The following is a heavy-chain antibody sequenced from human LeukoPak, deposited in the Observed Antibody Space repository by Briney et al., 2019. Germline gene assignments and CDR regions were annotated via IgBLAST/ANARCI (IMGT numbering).Heavy chain of an antibody. Sequence: GGSLRLSCVASGFSVSSIYMSWVRQAPGKGLEWVAVISYDGSNKYYADSVKGRFTISRDNSKNTLYLQMNSLRAEDTAVYYCARVTEPHSSGWYSSIFAHTTDTAFDYWGQGTLVTVPS. CDR3: ARVTEPHSSGWYSSIFAHTTDTAFDY. V-gene: IGHV3-30-3*01. J-gene: IGHJ4*02. CDR1: GFSVSSIY. D-gene: IGHD6-19*01. CDR2: ISYDGSNK.